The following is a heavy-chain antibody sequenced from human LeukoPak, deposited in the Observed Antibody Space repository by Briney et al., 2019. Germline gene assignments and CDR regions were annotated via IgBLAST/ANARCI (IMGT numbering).Heavy chain of an antibody. D-gene: IGHD3-10*01. CDR2: VYYSGST. CDR3: ARDYYGSGSYYRYNWFDP. Sequence: SETLSLTCTVSGASISGYYWSWVRQPPGKGLEWIGFVYYSGSTNYSPSLKSRATISIDTSKNQFSLRLSSVTAADTAVYYCARDYYGSGSYYRYNWFDPWGQGTLVTVSS. V-gene: IGHV4-59*12. CDR1: GASISGYY. J-gene: IGHJ5*02.